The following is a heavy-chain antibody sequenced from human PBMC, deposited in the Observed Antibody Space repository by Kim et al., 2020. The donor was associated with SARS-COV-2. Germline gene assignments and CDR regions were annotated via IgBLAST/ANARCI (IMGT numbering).Heavy chain of an antibody. CDR1: GYTFTSFY. V-gene: IGHV1-46*01. Sequence: ASVKVSCKASGYTFTSFYIHWVRQAPGQGLEWMGILNPAVGTTAYAQTFKGRATMTRDMPTNTVYMELSSLRSEDTAMYYCAREGISITVPGRGGFDLWG. CDR2: LNPAVGTT. D-gene: IGHD6-19*01. J-gene: IGHJ5*02. CDR3: AREGISITVPGRGGFDL.